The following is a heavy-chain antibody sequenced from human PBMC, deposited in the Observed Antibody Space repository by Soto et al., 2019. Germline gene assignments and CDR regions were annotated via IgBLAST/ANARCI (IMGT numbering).Heavy chain of an antibody. CDR1: GGSISSGDYY. CDR2: IYYSGST. V-gene: IGHV4-30-4*02. D-gene: IGHD2-2*01. J-gene: IGHJ6*02. CDR3: ARARYQLLHPYYYGMDV. Sequence: PSETLSLTCTVSGGSISSGDYYWSWIRQPPGKGLEWIGYIYYSGSTYYNPSLKSRVTISVDTSRNQVSLKLSSVTAADSAVYFCARARYQLLHPYYYGMDVWGQGTTVTVSS.